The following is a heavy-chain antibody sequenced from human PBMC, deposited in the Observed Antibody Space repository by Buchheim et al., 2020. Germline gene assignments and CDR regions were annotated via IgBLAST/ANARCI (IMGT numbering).Heavy chain of an antibody. CDR1: GGSFSGYY. V-gene: IGHV4-34*09. D-gene: IGHD3-22*01. J-gene: IGHJ5*02. Sequence: QVQLQESGPGLVKPSETLSLTCAVYGGSFSGYYWSWIRQPPGKGLEWIGEINHSGSTNYNPSLKSRVTISVDTSKNQFSLKLSSVTAADTAVYYCARGAKEYYDSSGYGGGWFDPWGQGTL. CDR3: ARGAKEYYDSSGYGGGWFDP. CDR2: INHSGST.